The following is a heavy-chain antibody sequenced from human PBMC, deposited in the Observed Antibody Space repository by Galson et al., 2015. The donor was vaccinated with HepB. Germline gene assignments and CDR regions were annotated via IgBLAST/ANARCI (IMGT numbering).Heavy chain of an antibody. CDR1: GFTFSSYA. CDR3: ARDVGDGYAPGMGRYNWFDP. CDR2: ISYDGSNK. Sequence: SLRLSCAASGFTFSSYAMHWVRQAPGKGLEWVAVISYDGSNKYYADSVKGRFTISRDNSKNTLYLQMNSLRAEDTAVYYCARDVGDGYAPGMGRYNWFDPWGQGTLVTVSS. V-gene: IGHV3-30*04. D-gene: IGHD5-24*01. J-gene: IGHJ5*02.